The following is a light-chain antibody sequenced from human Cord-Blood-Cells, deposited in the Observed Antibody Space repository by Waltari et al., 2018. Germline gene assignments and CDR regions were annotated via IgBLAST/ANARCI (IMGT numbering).Light chain of an antibody. CDR1: SSDVGSYTL. CDR3: CSYAGSSTV. J-gene: IGLJ2*01. CDR2: EVS. V-gene: IGLV2-23*02. Sequence: QSALTQPASASGSPGQSIPISCTGTSSDVGSYTLVSWYQQHPGKAPKLMIYEVSKRPSGVSNRFSGSKSGNTASLTISGLQAEDEADYYCCSYAGSSTVFGGGTKLTVL.